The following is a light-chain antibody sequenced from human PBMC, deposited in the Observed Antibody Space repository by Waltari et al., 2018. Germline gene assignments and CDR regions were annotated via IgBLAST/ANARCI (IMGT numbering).Light chain of an antibody. J-gene: IGKJ1*01. V-gene: IGKV2-28*01. CDR2: LGS. CDR3: MQGLQTPWT. CDR1: QSLLYSNGYNY. Sequence: DIVMTQSPLSLLVTPGEPASIPCKSSQSLLYSNGYNYVDWYLQKPGQSPQLLGYLGSKPASGDPERVSGSGSGTDLTLTISGVESEDVEIYYCMQGLQTPWTFGQGTKVEIK.